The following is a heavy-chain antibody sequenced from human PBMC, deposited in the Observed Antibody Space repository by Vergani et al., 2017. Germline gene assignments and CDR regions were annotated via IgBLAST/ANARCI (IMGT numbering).Heavy chain of an antibody. CDR3: AGGCPYYYGSGSYRCPNDY. J-gene: IGHJ4*02. Sequence: QVQLQQWGAGLLKPSETLSLTCAVYGGSFSGYYWSWIRQPPGKGLEWIGEINHSGSTNYNPSLKSRVTISVDTSKNQFSLKLSSVTAADTAVYYCAGGCPYYYGSGSYRCPNDYWGQGTLVTVSS. CDR1: GGSFSGYY. D-gene: IGHD3-10*01. V-gene: IGHV4-34*01. CDR2: INHSGST.